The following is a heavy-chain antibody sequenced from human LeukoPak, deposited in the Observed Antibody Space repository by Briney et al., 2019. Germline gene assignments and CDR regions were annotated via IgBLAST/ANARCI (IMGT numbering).Heavy chain of an antibody. CDR3: SRESGPFCPFGY. Sequence: PSGTLSLTCGVSGGSISGTNWWSWVRQPPGQGLEWIGEISLAGQTNYNPSLNGRVTMSLDKSSNQLSLHLTSVTAADTATYFCSRESGPFCPFGYWGQGTLLNVSS. J-gene: IGHJ4*02. CDR1: GGSISGTNW. D-gene: IGHD1-26*01. V-gene: IGHV4-4*02. CDR2: ISLAGQT.